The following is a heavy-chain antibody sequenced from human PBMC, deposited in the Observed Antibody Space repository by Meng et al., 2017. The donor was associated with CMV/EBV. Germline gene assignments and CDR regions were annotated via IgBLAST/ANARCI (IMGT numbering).Heavy chain of an antibody. CDR3: ARDQSVRDFWSGYYNAEFYYYGMDV. CDR1: GYTFTSYY. D-gene: IGHD3-3*01. Sequence: ASVKVSCKASGYTFTSYYMHWVRQAPGQGLEWMGIINPSGGSTSYAQKFQGRVTMTRDTSTSTVYMELSSLRSEDTAVYYCARDQSVRDFWSGYYNAEFYYYGMDVWGRGTTVTVSS. J-gene: IGHJ6*02. CDR2: INPSGGST. V-gene: IGHV1-46*01.